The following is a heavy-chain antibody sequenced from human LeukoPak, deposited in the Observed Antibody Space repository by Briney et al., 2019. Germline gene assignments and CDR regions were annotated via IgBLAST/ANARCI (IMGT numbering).Heavy chain of an antibody. J-gene: IGHJ5*02. Sequence: ASVKVSCKASGGTSSSYAISWVRQAPGQGLEWMGRIIPILGIANYAQKFQGRVTITADKSTSTAYMELSSLRSEDTAVYYCARSRHYYGSGSYYVPWGQGTLVTVSS. D-gene: IGHD3-10*01. CDR2: IIPILGIA. CDR3: ARSRHYYGSGSYYVP. CDR1: GGTSSSYA. V-gene: IGHV1-69*04.